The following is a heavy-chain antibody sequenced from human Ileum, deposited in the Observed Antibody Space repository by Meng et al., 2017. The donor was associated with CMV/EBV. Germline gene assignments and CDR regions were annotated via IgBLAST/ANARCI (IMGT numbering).Heavy chain of an antibody. D-gene: IGHD3-10*01. CDR1: GGSVSSGSYY. CDR2: INWNGGST. Sequence: GGSLRLSCTVSGGSVSSGSYYWSWVRQAPGKGLEWVSGINWNGGSTGYADSVKGRFTISRDNAKNSLYLQMNSLRAEDTALYYCARVGDSPYYYYGMDVWGQGTTVTVSS. CDR3: ARVGDSPYYYYGMDV. V-gene: IGHV3-20*04. J-gene: IGHJ6*02.